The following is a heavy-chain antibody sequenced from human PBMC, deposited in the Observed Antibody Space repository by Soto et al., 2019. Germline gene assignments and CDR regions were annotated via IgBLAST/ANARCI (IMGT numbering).Heavy chain of an antibody. V-gene: IGHV3-74*01. J-gene: IGHJ5*02. CDR1: GFTFSSYW. Sequence: VGSLRLSCAASGFTFSSYWMHWVRQAPGKGLVWVSRINSDGSSTSYADSVKGRFTISRDNAKNTLYLQMNGLRAEDTAVYYCARDVNWSVRGVWFDPWGQGTLVTVSS. CDR3: ARDVNWSVRGVWFDP. D-gene: IGHD1-1*01. CDR2: INSDGSST.